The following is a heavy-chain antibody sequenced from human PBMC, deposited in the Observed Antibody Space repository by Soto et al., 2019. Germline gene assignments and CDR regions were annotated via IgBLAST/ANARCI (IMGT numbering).Heavy chain of an antibody. Sequence: GGSLSLSCAASGFAVSSNYMSWVRQAPGKGLEWVSVIYSGGSTYYADSVKGRFTISRDNSKNTLYLQMNSLRAEDTAVYYCARDRDYGDYVERDDAFDIWGQGTMVTVSS. J-gene: IGHJ3*02. CDR1: GFAVSSNY. V-gene: IGHV3-66*01. CDR3: ARDRDYGDYVERDDAFDI. CDR2: IYSGGST. D-gene: IGHD4-17*01.